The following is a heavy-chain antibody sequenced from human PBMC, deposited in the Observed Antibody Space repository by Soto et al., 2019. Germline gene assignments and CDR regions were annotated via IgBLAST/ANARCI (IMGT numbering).Heavy chain of an antibody. D-gene: IGHD5-12*01. CDR2: IYHSGST. CDR1: GGSISSSNW. V-gene: IGHV4-4*02. Sequence: PSETLSLTCAVSGGSISSSNWWSWVRQPPGKGLEWIGEIYHSGSTNYNPSLKSRVTISVDKSKNQFSLKLSSVTAADTAVYYCARAAGWLRSAIDYWGQGTLVTVSS. J-gene: IGHJ4*02. CDR3: ARAAGWLRSAIDY.